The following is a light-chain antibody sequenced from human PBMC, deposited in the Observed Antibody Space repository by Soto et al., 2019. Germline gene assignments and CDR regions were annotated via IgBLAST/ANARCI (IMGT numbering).Light chain of an antibody. J-gene: IGLJ2*01. V-gene: IGLV1-40*01. CDR2: GNS. CDR1: SSNIGARYD. Sequence: QSVLTQPPSVSGAPGQRVTISCTGSSSNIGARYDVHWYHQLPGTAPKLLIYGNSNRPSGVPDRFSGSKSGTSASLAITGLQAEDEADYYFQSYDSSLSASVVFGGGTKLTVL. CDR3: QSYDSSLSASVV.